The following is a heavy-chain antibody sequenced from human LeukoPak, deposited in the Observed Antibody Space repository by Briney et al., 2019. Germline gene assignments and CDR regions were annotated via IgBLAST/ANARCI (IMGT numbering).Heavy chain of an antibody. V-gene: IGHV3-30-3*01. CDR3: ARENDYRANRFDF. CDR1: GFTFSNYA. D-gene: IGHD4-23*01. Sequence: GRSLRLSCAASGFTFSNYAIHWVRQAPGKGLEWVALISYDGSHKDYADSVKGRFTISRDNSKNTVSVQVNSLRPEDTAVYYCARENDYRANRFDFWGQGTLVTVSS. CDR2: ISYDGSHK. J-gene: IGHJ4*02.